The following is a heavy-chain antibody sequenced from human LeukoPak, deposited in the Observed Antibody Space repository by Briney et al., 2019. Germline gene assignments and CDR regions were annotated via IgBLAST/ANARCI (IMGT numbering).Heavy chain of an antibody. V-gene: IGHV1-69-2*01. CDR1: GYTFTDYY. J-gene: IGHJ6*03. Sequence: ASVKVSCKASGYTFTDYYMHWVQQAPGKGLEWMGRVDPEDGETIYAEKFQGRVTITADTSTGTAYMELSSLRSEDTAVYYCATSPIVGATPEDGYYYMDVWGKGTTVTVSS. CDR2: VDPEDGET. D-gene: IGHD1-26*01. CDR3: ATSPIVGATPEDGYYYMDV.